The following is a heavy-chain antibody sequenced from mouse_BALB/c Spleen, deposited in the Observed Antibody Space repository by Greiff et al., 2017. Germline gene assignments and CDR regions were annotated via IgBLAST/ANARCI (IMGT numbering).Heavy chain of an antibody. D-gene: IGHD1-1*01. CDR1: GFNIKDTY. CDR3: ALITRVYFDY. CDR2: IDPANGNT. J-gene: IGHJ2*01. Sequence: VQLKESGAELVKPGASVKLSCTASGFNIKDTYMHWVKQRPEQGLEWIGRIDPANGNTKYDPKFQGKATITADTSSNTAYLQLSSLTSEDTAVYYCALITRVYFDYWGQGTTLTVSS. V-gene: IGHV14-3*02.